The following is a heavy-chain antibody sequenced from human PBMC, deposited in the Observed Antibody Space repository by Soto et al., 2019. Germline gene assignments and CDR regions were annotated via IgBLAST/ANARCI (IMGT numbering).Heavy chain of an antibody. Sequence: GGSLRLSCAASGFIFSSYAMSWVRQAPGKGLEWVSAISGSGGSTYYADSVKGRFTFSRDNSKSTLFLQMNSLRAGDTAIYYCVREGRGSFDFWGRGAMVTVSS. J-gene: IGHJ3*01. V-gene: IGHV3-23*01. CDR1: GFIFSSYA. CDR3: VREGRGSFDF. D-gene: IGHD5-12*01. CDR2: ISGSGGST.